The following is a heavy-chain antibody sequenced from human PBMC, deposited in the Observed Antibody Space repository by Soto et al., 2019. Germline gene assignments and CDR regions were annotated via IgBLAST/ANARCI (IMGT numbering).Heavy chain of an antibody. Sequence: EVQLVESGGGLVKPGGSLSLSCAASGFTFSSYSMNWVRQAPGKGLEWVSSISSSSSYIYYADSVKGRFTISRDNAKNSLYLQMNSLRAEDTAVYYCARRIAVAGNLDYWGQGTLVTVSS. D-gene: IGHD6-19*01. CDR1: GFTFSSYS. V-gene: IGHV3-21*01. CDR2: ISSSSSYI. CDR3: ARRIAVAGNLDY. J-gene: IGHJ4*02.